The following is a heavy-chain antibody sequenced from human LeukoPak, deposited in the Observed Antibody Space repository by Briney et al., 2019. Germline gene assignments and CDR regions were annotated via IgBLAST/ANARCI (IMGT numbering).Heavy chain of an antibody. J-gene: IGHJ4*02. V-gene: IGHV4-39*01. CDR3: ARLYYYDSSGPPL. CDR2: IYYTGRT. Sequence: PSETLSLTCTVSGGSTSSSSYYWGWIHQPPGKGLEWIGNIYYTGRTYYNPSLKSRVTISVDTSKNQFSLKLSSVSAADTAVYYCARLYYYDSSGPPLWGQGTLVTVSS. D-gene: IGHD3-22*01. CDR1: GGSTSSSSYY.